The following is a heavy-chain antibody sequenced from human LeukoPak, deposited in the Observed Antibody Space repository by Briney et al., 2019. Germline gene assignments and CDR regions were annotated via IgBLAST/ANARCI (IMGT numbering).Heavy chain of an antibody. CDR1: GGSVSSGSYY. D-gene: IGHD3-10*01. V-gene: IGHV4-61*01. J-gene: IGHJ5*02. CDR3: AREVYGSGHQAGWFDP. CDR2: IYYSGST. Sequence: SETLSLTCTVSGGSVSSGSYYWSWIRQPPGKGLEWIGYIYYSGSTNYNPSLKSRVTISVDTSKNQFSLKLSSVTAADTAVYYCAREVYGSGHQAGWFDPWGQGTLVTVSS.